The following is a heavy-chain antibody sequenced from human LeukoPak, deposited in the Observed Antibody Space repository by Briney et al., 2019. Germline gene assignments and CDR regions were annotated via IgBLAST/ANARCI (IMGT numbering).Heavy chain of an antibody. Sequence: GGSLRLSCAASGFTFSNYWMSWVRQAPGKGLEWVANIKEDGSDKYHVDSVKGRFIISRDNVKNSLYLQMNSLRVEDTAVYYCAKGIYRGLREHWGQGTLVTVSS. V-gene: IGHV3-7*01. D-gene: IGHD5-12*01. J-gene: IGHJ1*01. CDR1: GFTFSNYW. CDR2: IKEDGSDK. CDR3: AKGIYRGLREH.